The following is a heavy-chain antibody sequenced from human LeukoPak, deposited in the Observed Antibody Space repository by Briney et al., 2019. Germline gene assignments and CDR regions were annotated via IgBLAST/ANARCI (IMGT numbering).Heavy chain of an antibody. V-gene: IGHV3-7*01. J-gene: IGHJ6*02. Sequence: GGSLRLSCAASGFTFSSYWMSWVRQAPGKGLEWVAHINQDGSEKYYVDSVKGRFTISRDNAKNSLYLQMNSLRAEDTAVYYCCYALEGYYGMDVWGQGTTVTVSS. CDR3: CYALEGYYGMDV. D-gene: IGHD2-2*01. CDR1: GFTFSSYW. CDR2: INQDGSEK.